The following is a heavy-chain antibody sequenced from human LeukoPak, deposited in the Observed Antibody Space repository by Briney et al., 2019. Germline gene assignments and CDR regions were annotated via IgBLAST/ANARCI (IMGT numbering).Heavy chain of an antibody. Sequence: GESLKISCKGSGYSFTNYWIGWVRQMPGKGLEWMGIIYPGDSDTRYSPSFQGQDTISADRSISTAYLQWSSLKASDTAMYYCARHSPYSSSWYYYGMDVWGQGTTVTVSS. J-gene: IGHJ6*02. V-gene: IGHV5-51*01. CDR3: ARHSPYSSSWYYYGMDV. CDR1: GYSFTNYW. D-gene: IGHD6-13*01. CDR2: IYPGDSDT.